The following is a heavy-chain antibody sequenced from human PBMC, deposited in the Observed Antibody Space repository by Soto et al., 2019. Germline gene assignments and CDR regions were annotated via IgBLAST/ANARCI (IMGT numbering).Heavy chain of an antibody. Sequence: ASVKVSCKASGYTLIMYYIHWMRQAPGQGLEWMGLINPSGGSTTYAQKFQGRVTMTRDTSTSTVYMDLSSLRSEDTAVYYCARSPYSSGYYYAIDYWGQGAQVTVSS. CDR1: GYTLIMYY. CDR2: INPSGGST. V-gene: IGHV1-46*01. CDR3: ARSPYSSGYYYAIDY. J-gene: IGHJ4*02. D-gene: IGHD3-22*01.